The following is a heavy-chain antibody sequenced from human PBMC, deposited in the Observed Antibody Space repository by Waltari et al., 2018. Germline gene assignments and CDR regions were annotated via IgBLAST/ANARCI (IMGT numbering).Heavy chain of an antibody. CDR3: ARFVPYDFWSGKYYYGMDV. V-gene: IGHV4-34*01. J-gene: IGHJ6*02. CDR1: GGSFSGYS. CDR2: INHSGST. Sequence: QVQLQQWGAGLLKPSETLSLTCAVYGGSFSGYSWSWISQPPGKGLEWIGEINHSGSTNYNPSLKSRVTISVDTSKNQFSLKLSSVTAADTAVYYCARFVPYDFWSGKYYYGMDVWGQGTTVTVSS. D-gene: IGHD3-3*01.